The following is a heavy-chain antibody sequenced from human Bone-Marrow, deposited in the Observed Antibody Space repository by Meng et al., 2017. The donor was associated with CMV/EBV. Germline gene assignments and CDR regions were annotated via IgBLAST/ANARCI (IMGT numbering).Heavy chain of an antibody. Sequence: ASVKVSCKASGYTFTSYAMHWVRQAPGQGLEWMGWINPNSGGTNYAQKFQGRVTMTRDTSISTAYMELSRLRSDDTAVFYCARVYCSTTSCYSLDPWGQGTLVTVSS. CDR3: ARVYCSTTSCYSLDP. V-gene: IGHV1-2*02. CDR1: GYTFTSYA. D-gene: IGHD2-2*02. J-gene: IGHJ5*02. CDR2: INPNSGGT.